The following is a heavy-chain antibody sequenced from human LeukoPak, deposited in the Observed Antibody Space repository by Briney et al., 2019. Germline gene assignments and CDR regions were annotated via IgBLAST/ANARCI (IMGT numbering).Heavy chain of an antibody. Sequence: SETLSLTCAVYGGSFSGYYWGWIRQPPGKGLEWIGEINHSGSTNYNPSLKSRVTISVDTSKNQFSLKLSSVTAADTAVYYCAREGYSGYTGYWGQGTLVTVSS. CDR3: AREGYSGYTGY. V-gene: IGHV4-34*01. J-gene: IGHJ4*02. CDR2: INHSGST. D-gene: IGHD5-12*01. CDR1: GGSFSGYY.